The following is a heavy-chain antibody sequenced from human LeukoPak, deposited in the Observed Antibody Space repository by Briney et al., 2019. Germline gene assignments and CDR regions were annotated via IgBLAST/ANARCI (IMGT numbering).Heavy chain of an antibody. D-gene: IGHD5-12*01. Sequence: GSLRLSCAASGFTFSNAWMSWVRQTPGKGLEWIGSIYHSGSTYYNPSLKSRVTISVDTSKNQFSLKLSSVTAADTAVYYCASSRVVTIFDYWGQGTLVTVSS. V-gene: IGHV4-38-2*01. CDR1: GFTFSNAW. CDR3: ASSRVVTIFDY. CDR2: IYHSGST. J-gene: IGHJ4*02.